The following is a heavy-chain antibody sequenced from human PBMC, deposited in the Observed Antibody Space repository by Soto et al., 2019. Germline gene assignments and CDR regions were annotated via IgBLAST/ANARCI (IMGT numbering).Heavy chain of an antibody. D-gene: IGHD4-17*01. CDR3: AIDYGDPVGTANYYYYGMDV. CDR2: IIPIFGTA. V-gene: IGHV1-69*12. CDR1: RCTFSGYA. J-gene: IGHJ6*02. Sequence: QVQLVQSGSEVKKPGSSVKVSCQSPRCTFSGYAISWVRQAPGQGLEWMGGIIPIFGTANYAQKFQGRVTITADESTSTAYMELSSLRSEDTAVYYCAIDYGDPVGTANYYYYGMDVWGQGTTVNVSS.